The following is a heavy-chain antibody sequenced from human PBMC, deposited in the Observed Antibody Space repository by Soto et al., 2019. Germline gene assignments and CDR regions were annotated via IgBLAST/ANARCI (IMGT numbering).Heavy chain of an antibody. J-gene: IGHJ4*02. Sequence: PSETLSLTCTVSGGSISSYYWSWIRQPPGKGLEWIGYIYYSGSTNYNPSLKSRVTISVDTSKNQFSLKLSSVTAADTAVYYCARLPDTAMPLGFDYWGQGTLVTVSS. V-gene: IGHV4-59*08. CDR2: IYYSGST. CDR1: GGSISSYY. CDR3: ARLPDTAMPLGFDY. D-gene: IGHD5-18*01.